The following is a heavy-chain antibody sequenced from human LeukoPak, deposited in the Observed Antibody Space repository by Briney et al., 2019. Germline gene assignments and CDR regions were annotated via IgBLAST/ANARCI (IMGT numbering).Heavy chain of an antibody. Sequence: SETLSLTCAVYGGSFSGYYWSWIRQPPGKGLEWIGEINHSGSTNYNPSLKSRVTISVDTSKNQFSLKLSSVTAAVTAVYYCARRGRVAAAGFDYWGQGTLVTVSS. V-gene: IGHV4-34*01. CDR3: ARRGRVAAAGFDY. CDR1: GGSFSGYY. CDR2: INHSGST. D-gene: IGHD6-13*01. J-gene: IGHJ4*02.